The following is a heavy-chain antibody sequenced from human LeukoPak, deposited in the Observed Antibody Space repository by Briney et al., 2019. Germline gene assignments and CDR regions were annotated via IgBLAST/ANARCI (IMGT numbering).Heavy chain of an antibody. V-gene: IGHV1-69*01. CDR2: IIPIFGTA. CDR3: AKGGSDCTTGVCSQYDFDY. CDR1: GGTFSSYA. J-gene: IGHJ4*02. D-gene: IGHD2-8*01. Sequence: SVKVSCKASGGTFSSYAICWLRQAPAPGIEWMGVIIPIFGTANYAQKFKGRVTITADVSTSTANMELSSLRSEDTAVYYCAKGGSDCTTGVCSQYDFDYWGQGTLVTVSS.